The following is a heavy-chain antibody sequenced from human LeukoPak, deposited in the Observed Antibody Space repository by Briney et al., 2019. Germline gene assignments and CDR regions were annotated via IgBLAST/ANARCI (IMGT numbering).Heavy chain of an antibody. D-gene: IGHD3-10*01. CDR3: ARKDSGRYIRPFDY. Sequence: GGSLRLSCAGSGFSFSTSWMSWVRQAPGKGLEWVANIKEDGSEKNYVDSVEGRFTISRDNSKNTLYLQMNSLRAEDTAVYYCARKDSGRYIRPFDYWGQGTLVTVSS. J-gene: IGHJ4*02. CDR1: GFSFSTSW. V-gene: IGHV3-7*01. CDR2: IKEDGSEK.